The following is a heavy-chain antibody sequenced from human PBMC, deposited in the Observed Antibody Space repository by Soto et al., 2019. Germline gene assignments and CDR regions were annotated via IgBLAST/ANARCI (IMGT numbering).Heavy chain of an antibody. CDR1: GYTFTSYG. V-gene: IGHV1-18*01. J-gene: IGHJ6*02. D-gene: IGHD1-1*01. Sequence: ASVKVSCKASGYTFTSYGISWVRQAPGQGLEWMGWISAYNGNTNYAQKLQGRVTMTTDTSTSTAYMELRSLRSDDTAVYYCARDVDWNDIPENYYYGMDVWGQGTTVTVSS. CDR2: ISAYNGNT. CDR3: ARDVDWNDIPENYYYGMDV.